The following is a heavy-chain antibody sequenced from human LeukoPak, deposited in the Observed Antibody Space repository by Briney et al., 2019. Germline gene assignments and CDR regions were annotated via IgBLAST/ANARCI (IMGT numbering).Heavy chain of an antibody. CDR1: GYNSISYY. D-gene: IGHD2-8*01. CDR2: INPSGGST. J-gene: IGHJ6*02. V-gene: IGHV1-46*01. Sequence: ASVKVSCKASGYNSISYYMHWVRQAPGQGLEWMGIINPSGGSTSYAQKFQDRVTMTRDTSTSTVYMEPSSLKSEDTAVYYCAREDVVLVDAVRYYYYGMDVWGQGTTVTVSS. CDR3: AREDVVLVDAVRYYYYGMDV.